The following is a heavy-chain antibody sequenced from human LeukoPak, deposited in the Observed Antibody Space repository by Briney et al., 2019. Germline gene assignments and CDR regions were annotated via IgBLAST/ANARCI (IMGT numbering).Heavy chain of an antibody. V-gene: IGHV3-30-3*01. Sequence: PGGSLRLSCAASGFTFNSYSMHWVRQAPGKGLEWVAVISYDGSNKRYGDSVKGPLTISRDNSKNTLYLELSSLRAEDTAVFYCARGLQYYYDSSGYYFDYWGQGTLVTVSS. CDR1: GFTFNSYS. CDR2: ISYDGSNK. J-gene: IGHJ4*02. CDR3: ARGLQYYYDSSGYYFDY. D-gene: IGHD3-22*01.